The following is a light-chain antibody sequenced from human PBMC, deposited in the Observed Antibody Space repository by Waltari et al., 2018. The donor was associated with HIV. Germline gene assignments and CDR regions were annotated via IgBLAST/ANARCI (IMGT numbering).Light chain of an antibody. Sequence: QSVLTQPPSTSGTPGQTVTISCSGTRSDIGTNYLYWYQQVPGTAPKLLIYRNIQRPSGVPARFSGSKSGTSASLAISGLRSEDEAHYHCASWDDSLGGRWVFGGGTKLTVL. J-gene: IGLJ3*02. CDR3: ASWDDSLGGRWV. V-gene: IGLV1-47*01. CDR2: RNI. CDR1: RSDIGTNY.